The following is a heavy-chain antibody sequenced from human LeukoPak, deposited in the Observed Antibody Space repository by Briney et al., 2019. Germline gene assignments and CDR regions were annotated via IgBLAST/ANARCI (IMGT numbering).Heavy chain of an antibody. Sequence: GGSLRLSCAASGFTFSSYSMNWVRQAPGKGLEWVSSISSSSSYIYYADSVKGRFTISRDNAKNSLYLQMNSLRAEDTAVYYCARASLYHYYMDVWGKETTVTVSS. CDR1: GFTFSSYS. J-gene: IGHJ6*03. CDR3: ARASLYHYYMDV. V-gene: IGHV3-21*01. CDR2: ISSSSSYI.